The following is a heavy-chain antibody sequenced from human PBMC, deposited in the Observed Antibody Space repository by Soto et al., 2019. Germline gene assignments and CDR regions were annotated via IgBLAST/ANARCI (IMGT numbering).Heavy chain of an antibody. CDR1: GYTFTSPG. V-gene: IGHV1-18*01. D-gene: IGHD3-22*01. CDR3: AIAFFYQGSDSRGYSFSAFDF. Sequence: QVQLVQSGAEVKKPGASVKVSCKASGYTFTSPGMSWVRQAPGQGLEWMGWISAHTGSSEYAQRFQGRVTMTTDISTSTAYMELRSLRSDDTAVYYWAIAFFYQGSDSRGYSFSAFDFWGPGTVVTVSS. J-gene: IGHJ3*01. CDR2: ISAHTGSS.